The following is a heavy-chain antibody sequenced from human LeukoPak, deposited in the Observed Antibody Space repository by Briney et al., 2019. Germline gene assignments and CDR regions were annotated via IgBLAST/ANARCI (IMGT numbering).Heavy chain of an antibody. D-gene: IGHD6-13*01. CDR3: ARDVGITVADSFDP. CDR2: IHIYRGNA. CDR1: GYSSTNYG. Sequence: ASVKVSCKASGYSSTNYGISWVRQAPGQGLEWMGWIHIYRGNANYAQKFQGRVTMTTDTSTSTVYMEVRGLRSDDTAMYYCARDVGITVADSFDPWGQGTLVTVSS. J-gene: IGHJ5*02. V-gene: IGHV1-18*01.